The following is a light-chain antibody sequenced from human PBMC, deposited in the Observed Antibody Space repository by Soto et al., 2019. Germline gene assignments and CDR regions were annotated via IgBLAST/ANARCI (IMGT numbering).Light chain of an antibody. J-gene: IGKJ1*01. CDR3: QQYGISPTWT. CDR2: GAS. Sequence: IVMTQSPVTLSVSPGERATLSCMASQSISTKVAWYQQKPGQAPRLLIYGASSRATGIPDRISGSGSGTDFTLTISRLEPEDFAVYYCQQYGISPTWTCGQGTKVDIK. V-gene: IGKV3-20*01. CDR1: QSISTK.